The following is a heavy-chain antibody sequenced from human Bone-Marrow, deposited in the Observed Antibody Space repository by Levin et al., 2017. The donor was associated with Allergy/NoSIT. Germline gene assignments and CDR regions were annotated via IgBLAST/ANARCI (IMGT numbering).Heavy chain of an antibody. Sequence: SCAVYGESLSGYYWSWIRQPPGKGLEWIGEINYDGSANSNPFLMSRVIISVDMSKNQFSLNLRSVTAADTAVYYCAKGGSLAATAIDFWAQGTLVTVSS. D-gene: IGHD6-13*01. CDR1: GESLSGYY. CDR3: AKGGSLAATAIDF. V-gene: IGHV4-34*01. CDR2: INYDGSA. J-gene: IGHJ4*02.